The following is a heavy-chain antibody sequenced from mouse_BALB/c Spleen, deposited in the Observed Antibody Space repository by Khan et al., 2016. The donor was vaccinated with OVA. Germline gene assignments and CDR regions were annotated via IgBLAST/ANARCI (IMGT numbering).Heavy chain of an antibody. CDR1: GYTFTSYW. V-gene: IGHV1S41*01. D-gene: IGHD1-1*01. CDR3: ARENYYGSSHYAMDY. J-gene: IGHJ4*01. CDR2: ISPGSGTP. Sequence: DLVKPGASVKLSCKASGYTFTSYWINWIKQRPGQGLEWIGRISPGSGTPYYNEMFKGKATLTVDTSSSTAYIQLSSLSSEDADVYFCARENYYGSSHYAMDYWGQGTSVTVSS.